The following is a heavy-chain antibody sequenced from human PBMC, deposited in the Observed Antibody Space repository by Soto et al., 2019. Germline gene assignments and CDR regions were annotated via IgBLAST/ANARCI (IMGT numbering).Heavy chain of an antibody. J-gene: IGHJ4*02. D-gene: IGHD6-19*01. Sequence: QVQLQESGPGLVKPSETLSLTCAVSGDSISSYYCMWIRQPPGKGLESIGYLYYGRSANDNPSLKSRVTLSVDTATKHCSLTLSPMTAADTAVYYCALRSSAVVPEYWGQGTLVTVSS. V-gene: IGHV4-59*01. CDR3: ALRSSAVVPEY. CDR1: GDSISSYY. CDR2: LYYGRSA.